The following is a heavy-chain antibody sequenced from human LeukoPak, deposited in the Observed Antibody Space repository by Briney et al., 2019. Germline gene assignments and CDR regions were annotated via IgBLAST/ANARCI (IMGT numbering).Heavy chain of an antibody. CDR1: GFTFDDYG. CDR2: INWNGGST. D-gene: IGHD7-27*01. Sequence: GGSLRLSCAASGFTFDDYGMSWVRQAPGKGLEWVSGINWNGGSTGYADSVKGRFTISRDNSKNSLYLQMNSLRTEDTALYYCAKDLGPSGAGWFDPWGQGTLVTVSS. CDR3: AKDLGPSGAGWFDP. J-gene: IGHJ5*02. V-gene: IGHV3-20*04.